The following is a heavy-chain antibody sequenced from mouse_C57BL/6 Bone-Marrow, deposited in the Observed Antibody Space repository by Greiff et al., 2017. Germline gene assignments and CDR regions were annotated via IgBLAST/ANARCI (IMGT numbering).Heavy chain of an antibody. D-gene: IGHD1-1*01. V-gene: IGHV1-69*01. J-gene: IGHJ2*01. CDR1: GYTFTSYW. Sequence: VQLQQPGAELVMPGASVKLSCKASGYTFTSYWMHWVKQRPGQGLGWIGEIDPSDSYPNYNQKFKGKSTLTVDKSSSTAYMPRSSLKSEDSAVYYCARTTTVLAGDYWGQGTTLTVSS. CDR3: ARTTTVLAGDY. CDR2: IDPSDSYP.